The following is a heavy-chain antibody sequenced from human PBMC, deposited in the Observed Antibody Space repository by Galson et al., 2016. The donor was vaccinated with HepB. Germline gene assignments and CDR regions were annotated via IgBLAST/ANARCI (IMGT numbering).Heavy chain of an antibody. D-gene: IGHD2-21*01. CDR1: GDSVSSNSVA. Sequence: CAISGDSVSSNSVAWNWIRQSPSRGLEWLARPYYSSKWYTDYAPSFSRRIALSPDTSKNQFSLQLNSVTPEDTAVYYCARGGWGDFNWFDPWGQGILVTVSS. CDR3: ARGGWGDFNWFDP. V-gene: IGHV6-1*01. CDR2: PYYSSKWYT. J-gene: IGHJ5*02.